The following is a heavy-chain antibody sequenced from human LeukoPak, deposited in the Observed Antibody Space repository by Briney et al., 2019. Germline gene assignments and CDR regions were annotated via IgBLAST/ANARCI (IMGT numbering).Heavy chain of an antibody. CDR3: ARFAWSGSYSTKYYYYYMDV. D-gene: IGHD1-26*01. CDR2: IYTSGST. CDR1: GGSISSYY. V-gene: IGHV4-4*07. Sequence: PSETLSLTCTVSGGSISSYYWSWIRQPAGKGLEWIGRIYTSGSTNYNPSLKSRVTMSVDTSKNQFSLKLSSVTAADTAVYYCARFAWSGSYSTKYYYYYMDVWGKGTTVTVSS. J-gene: IGHJ6*03.